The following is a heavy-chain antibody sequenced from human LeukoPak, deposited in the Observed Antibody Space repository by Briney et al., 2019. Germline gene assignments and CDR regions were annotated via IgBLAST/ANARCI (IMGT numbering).Heavy chain of an antibody. CDR1: GGSISSSSYY. V-gene: IGHV4-39*01. D-gene: IGHD3-22*01. CDR3: ARHKHAYYYDSSGYFLDY. Sequence: PSETLSLTCTVSGGSISSSSYYWGWIRQPPGKGLEWIGSIYYSGSTYYNPSLKSRVTISVDTSKNQFSLKLSSVTAADTAVYYCARHKHAYYYDSSGYFLDYWGQGTLVTVSS. J-gene: IGHJ4*02. CDR2: IYYSGST.